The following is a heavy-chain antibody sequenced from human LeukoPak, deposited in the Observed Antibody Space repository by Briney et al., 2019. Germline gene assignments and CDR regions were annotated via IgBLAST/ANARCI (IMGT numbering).Heavy chain of an antibody. Sequence: GGSLRLSCAASGFTFSSHVMHWVRQAPGKGLEGVAVISDDGSYKYYADSVKGRFTISRDNSKTTLYLKMNSLRVEDTAVYYCAKDGGKKYGSGWYGDYWGQGTLVTVSS. V-gene: IGHV3-30-3*01. CDR2: ISDDGSYK. D-gene: IGHD6-19*01. J-gene: IGHJ4*02. CDR3: AKDGGKKYGSGWYGDY. CDR1: GFTFSSHV.